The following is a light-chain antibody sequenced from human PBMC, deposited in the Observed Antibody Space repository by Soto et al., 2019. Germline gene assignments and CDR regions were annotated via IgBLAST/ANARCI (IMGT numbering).Light chain of an antibody. Sequence: MTQSPPSLSASVGDRVTITCQASHDIGNSLNWYQDKPGQAPKLVIYDAYNLETGVPSTFSGNGYGTDFTFTISSLRPEDIATYYCQKSDHLPLFGPGTRVDMK. CDR3: QKSDHLPL. CDR2: DAY. CDR1: HDIGNS. V-gene: IGKV1-33*01. J-gene: IGKJ3*01.